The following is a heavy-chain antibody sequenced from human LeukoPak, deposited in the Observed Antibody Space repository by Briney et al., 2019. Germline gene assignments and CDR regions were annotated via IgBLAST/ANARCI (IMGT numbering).Heavy chain of an antibody. CDR3: AKDLLMVYAEYYFDY. J-gene: IGHJ4*02. CDR2: ISGSGGST. CDR1: GFTFSSYA. Sequence: GGSLRLSCAASGFTFSSYAMSWVRQAPGKGLEWVSAISGSGGSTYYADSVKGRFTISRDNSKNTLYLQMNSLRAEDTAVYYCAKDLLMVYAEYYFDYWGQGTLVTVSS. D-gene: IGHD2-8*01. V-gene: IGHV3-23*01.